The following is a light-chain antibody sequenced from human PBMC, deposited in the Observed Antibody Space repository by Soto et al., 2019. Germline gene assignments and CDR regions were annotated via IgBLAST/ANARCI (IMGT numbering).Light chain of an antibody. CDR3: QQCSNWPPSYT. J-gene: IGKJ2*01. V-gene: IGKV3-11*01. CDR2: DAS. CDR1: QSVSRH. Sequence: EIVLTQSPATLSLSPGERATLSCKASQSVSRHLAWYQHKPGQAPRLLIYDASNRATGIPARFSGSGFGTDFTLTISSLEPEDFAVYSCQQCSNWPPSYTFGQGTKLDIK.